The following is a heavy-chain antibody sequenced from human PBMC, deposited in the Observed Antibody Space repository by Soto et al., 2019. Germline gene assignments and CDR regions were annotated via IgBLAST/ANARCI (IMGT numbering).Heavy chain of an antibody. CDR2: INHSGST. D-gene: IGHD3-10*01. J-gene: IGHJ4*02. CDR3: ARGPRLHYYGSGSYYQRPFDY. V-gene: IGHV4-34*01. CDR1: GGSFSGYY. Sequence: PSETLSLTCAVYGGSFSGYYWSWIRQPPGKGLEWIGEINHSGSTNYNPSLKSRVTISVDTSKNQFSLKLSSVTAADTAVYYCARGPRLHYYGSGSYYQRPFDYWGQGTLVTVSS.